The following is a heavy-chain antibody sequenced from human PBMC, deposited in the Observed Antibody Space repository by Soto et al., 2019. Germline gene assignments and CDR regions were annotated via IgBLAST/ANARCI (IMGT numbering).Heavy chain of an antibody. Sequence: PGESLQISCKGSGYSFTSYWIGWVRQMPGKGLEWMGIIYPGDSDTRYSPSFQGQVTISADKSISTAYLQWSSLKASDTAMYYCARPLLVATRNDAFDIWGQGTMVTVSS. CDR2: IYPGDSDT. V-gene: IGHV5-51*01. CDR1: GYSFTSYW. CDR3: ARPLLVATRNDAFDI. J-gene: IGHJ3*02. D-gene: IGHD5-12*01.